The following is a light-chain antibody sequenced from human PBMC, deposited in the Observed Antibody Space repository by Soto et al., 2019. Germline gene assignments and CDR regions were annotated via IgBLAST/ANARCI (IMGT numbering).Light chain of an antibody. CDR1: TFNIGHNH. CDR2: DSD. CDR3: GTWDSSLSAGV. Sequence: QSVLTQPPSVSAAPGQKVTISCSGATFNIGHNHVSWYQHLPGTAPKLLIYDSDKRPSGIPDRFSGSKSGTSATLGITGLQTGDEADYYCGTWDSSLSAGVFGGGTKLTVL. J-gene: IGLJ2*01. V-gene: IGLV1-51*01.